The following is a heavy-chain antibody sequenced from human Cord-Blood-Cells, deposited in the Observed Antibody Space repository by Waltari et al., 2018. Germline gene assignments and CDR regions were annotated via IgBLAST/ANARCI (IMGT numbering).Heavy chain of an antibody. Sequence: QVQLVESGGGVVQPGRSLRLSCAASGFTFSSYAMHWVRQAPGKGLEWVAVISYDGSNKYYADSVKGRFPISRDNSKNTLYLQMNSLRAEDTAVYYCATDMTGELLPLDYWGQGTLVTVSS. V-gene: IGHV3-30*04. CDR2: ISYDGSNK. J-gene: IGHJ4*02. CDR1: GFTFSSYA. D-gene: IGHD1-7*01. CDR3: ATDMTGELLPLDY.